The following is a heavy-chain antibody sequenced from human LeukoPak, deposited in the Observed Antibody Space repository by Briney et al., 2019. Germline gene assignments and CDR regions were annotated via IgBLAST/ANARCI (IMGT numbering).Heavy chain of an antibody. V-gene: IGHV3-21*01. D-gene: IGHD6-19*01. CDR3: AREGAAVAGRFDY. J-gene: IGHJ4*02. Sequence: GGSLRLSCAASGFTFSSYSMNWVRQAPGEGLEWVSSISSSSSYIYYADSVKGRFTISRDNAKNSLYLQMNSLRAEDTAVYYCAREGAAVAGRFDYWGQGTLVTVSS. CDR1: GFTFSSYS. CDR2: ISSSSSYI.